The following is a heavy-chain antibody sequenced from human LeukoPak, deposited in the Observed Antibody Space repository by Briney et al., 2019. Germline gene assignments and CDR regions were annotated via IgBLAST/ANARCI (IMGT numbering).Heavy chain of an antibody. J-gene: IGHJ4*02. D-gene: IGHD5-24*01. CDR3: ARDGDGLKPLDY. V-gene: IGHV3-21*01. CDR2: ISSSSNDI. Sequence: GGSLRLSCAASGFSFISYSMNWVRQAPGKGLEWVSSISSSSNDIYYADSVKGRFTISRDNAKNSLYLQMNSLRAEDTAIYYCARDGDGLKPLDYWGQGTLVIVSS. CDR1: GFSFISYS.